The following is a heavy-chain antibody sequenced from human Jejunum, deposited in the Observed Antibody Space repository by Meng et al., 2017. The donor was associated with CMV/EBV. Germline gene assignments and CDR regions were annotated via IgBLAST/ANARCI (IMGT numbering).Heavy chain of an antibody. CDR3: ARVAYGANYLDS. V-gene: IGHV1-18*04. CDR1: GYSFTHHG. D-gene: IGHD4/OR15-4a*01. J-gene: IGHJ4*02. CDR2: NSLYNGNT. Sequence: HVQLVEAGVEVKQPGASVKVSCKASGYSFTHHGITWVRQAPGQGLEWMGWNSLYNGNTNYAQNLQGSVTMTTDTSTNSAYMELRNLRSDDTAVYYCARVAYGANYLDSWGQGTLVTVSS.